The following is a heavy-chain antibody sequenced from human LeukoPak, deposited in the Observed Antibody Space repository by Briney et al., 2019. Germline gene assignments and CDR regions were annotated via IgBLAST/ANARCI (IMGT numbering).Heavy chain of an antibody. V-gene: IGHV4-61*08. CDR1: GGSISSGGYN. Sequence: SQTLSLTCTVSGGSISSGGYNWIRIRQPPGKGLEWIGYIYYSGSTNYNPSLKSRVTISVDTSKNQFSLKLSSVTAADTAVYYCARHGSGRWFGLAHAFDIWGQGTMVTVSS. D-gene: IGHD3-10*01. J-gene: IGHJ3*02. CDR2: IYYSGST. CDR3: ARHGSGRWFGLAHAFDI.